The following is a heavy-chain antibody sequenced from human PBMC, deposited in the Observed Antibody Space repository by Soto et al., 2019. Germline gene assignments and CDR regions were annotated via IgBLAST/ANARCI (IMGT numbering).Heavy chain of an antibody. V-gene: IGHV3-23*01. Sequence: LRLSCAASGFPFSSTDMSWVRQAPGKGLEWVSTILDTGTTVFYADSVKGRFTVSRDNSNNTLYVQMNNLRADDTAVYYCVKNSGWFNTWGQGALVTVSS. CDR2: ILDTGTTV. J-gene: IGHJ5*02. CDR1: GFPFSSTD. CDR3: VKNSGWFNT. D-gene: IGHD3-10*01.